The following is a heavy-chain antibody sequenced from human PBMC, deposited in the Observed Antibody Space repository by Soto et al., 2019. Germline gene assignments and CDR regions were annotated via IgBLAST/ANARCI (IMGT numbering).Heavy chain of an antibody. CDR3: AKDLDPSTDIVATKVDYWGSWGSPFDY. V-gene: IGHV3-23*01. Sequence: GGSLRLSCAASGFTFSSYAMSWVRQAPGKGLEWVSAISGSGGSTYYADSVKGRFTISRDNSKNTLYRQMNSLRAEDTAVYYCAKDLDPSTDIVATKVDYWGSWGSPFDYWGQGTLVTVSS. CDR1: GFTFSSYA. D-gene: IGHD5-12*01. CDR2: ISGSGGST. J-gene: IGHJ4*02.